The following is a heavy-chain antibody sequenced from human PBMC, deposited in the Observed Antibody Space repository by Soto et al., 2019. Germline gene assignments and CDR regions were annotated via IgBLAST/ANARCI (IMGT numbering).Heavy chain of an antibody. D-gene: IGHD3-10*01. Sequence: PGGSLRLSCAASGFTFSSYAMHWVRQAPGKGLEWVAVISYDGSNKYYADSVKGRFTISRDNSKNTLYLQMNSLRAEDTAVYYCARDPFHMVRGVIIGPFDYWGQGTLVTVSS. CDR2: ISYDGSNK. V-gene: IGHV3-30-3*01. CDR3: ARDPFHMVRGVIIGPFDY. CDR1: GFTFSSYA. J-gene: IGHJ4*02.